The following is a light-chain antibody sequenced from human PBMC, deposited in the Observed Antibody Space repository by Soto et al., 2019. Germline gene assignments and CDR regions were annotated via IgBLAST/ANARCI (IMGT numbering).Light chain of an antibody. CDR2: DAS. CDR3: QQSYSTPIT. CDR1: QDISNY. J-gene: IGKJ3*01. Sequence: DIQMTQSPSSLSASVGDRVTITCQASQDISNYLNWYQQKSGKPPKLLIYDASHLETGVPSRFSGSGSGTDFTLTISSLQPEDFATYYCQQSYSTPITFGPGTKVDIK. V-gene: IGKV1-39*01.